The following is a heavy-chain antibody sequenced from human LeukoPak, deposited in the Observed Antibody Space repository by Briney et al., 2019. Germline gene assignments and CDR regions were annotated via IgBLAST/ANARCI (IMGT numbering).Heavy chain of an antibody. D-gene: IGHD3-10*01. CDR2: FDPEDGET. V-gene: IGHV1-24*01. CDR3: ATDHGSGSYDY. Sequence: ASVKVSCKVSGYTLTELSMHWVRQAPGKGLELVGGFDPEDGETIYAQKFQGRVTMTYDTSTDTAYMELSSLRSEDTAVYYCATDHGSGSYDYWGQGTLVTVSS. J-gene: IGHJ4*02. CDR1: GYTLTELS.